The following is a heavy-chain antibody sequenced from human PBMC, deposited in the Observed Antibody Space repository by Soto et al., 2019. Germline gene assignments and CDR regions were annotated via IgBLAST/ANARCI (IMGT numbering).Heavy chain of an antibody. Sequence: EVQVLESGGGLVQPGGSLRLSCAASGFTFSRYGMNWVRQAPGKGLEWVSGVRSDGDTTYNADSVKGRFTVSRDNFKNTVDLQMNSIRVEGTAVYYCARGRGVGATPDGANCWGQGTLVTVSS. CDR2: VRSDGDTT. CDR3: ARGRGVGATPDGANC. J-gene: IGHJ4*02. V-gene: IGHV3-23*01. D-gene: IGHD1-26*01. CDR1: GFTFSRYG.